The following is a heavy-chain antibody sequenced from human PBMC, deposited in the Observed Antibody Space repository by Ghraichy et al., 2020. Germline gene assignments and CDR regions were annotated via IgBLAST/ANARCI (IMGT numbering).Heavy chain of an antibody. CDR1: GGSISSGGYY. D-gene: IGHD2-2*01. CDR3: ATTSPDIVVVPAYDAFDI. J-gene: IGHJ3*02. V-gene: IGHV4-31*03. CDR2: IYYSGST. Sequence: SETLSLTCTVSGGSISSGGYYWSWIRQHPGKGLEWIGYIYYSGSTYYNPSLKSRVTISVDTSKNQFSLKLSSVTAADTAVYYCATTSPDIVVVPAYDAFDIWGQGTMVTVSS.